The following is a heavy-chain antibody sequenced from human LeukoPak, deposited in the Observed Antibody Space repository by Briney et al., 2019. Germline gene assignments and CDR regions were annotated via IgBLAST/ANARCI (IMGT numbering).Heavy chain of an antibody. D-gene: IGHD2-2*01. V-gene: IGHV3-74*01. J-gene: IGHJ4*02. CDR2: INGDGSWT. CDR1: GNYW. CDR3: VSFYETY. Sequence: QAGGSLRLSCTASGNYWMHWVHLAPGKGLVWVSHINGDGSWTTYADSVKGRFTISKDNAKNTVYLQMNNLRAEDTAVYYCVSFYETYWGRGTLVTVSS.